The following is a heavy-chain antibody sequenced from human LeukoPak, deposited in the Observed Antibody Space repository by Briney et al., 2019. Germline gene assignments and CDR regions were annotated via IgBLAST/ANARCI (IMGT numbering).Heavy chain of an antibody. J-gene: IGHJ5*02. CDR1: GGFFSCYY. CDR3: ARINWNSDP. CDR2: IDHSGST. Sequence: SDPLSLTCAVCGGFFSCYYWSWLRHPPGEGLGGIGEIDHSGSTNYNPSLKSRVTISVDTSKNQFSLKLSSVTAADTAVYYCARINWNSDPWGQGTLVTVSS. D-gene: IGHD1-7*01. V-gene: IGHV4-34*01.